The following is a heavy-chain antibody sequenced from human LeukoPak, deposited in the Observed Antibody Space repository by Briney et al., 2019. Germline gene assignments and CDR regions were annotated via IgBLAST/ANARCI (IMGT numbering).Heavy chain of an antibody. Sequence: GGSLRLSCVASGFTFSSYAMSWVRQAPGKGLEWVSVISGSGGTTYYADSVKGRFTISRDNSKNTLYLQMNSLRVEDTAVYYCAKDRAFGGVIGLDYWGQGTLVTVSS. CDR3: AKDRAFGGVIGLDY. D-gene: IGHD3-16*02. V-gene: IGHV3-23*01. CDR1: GFTFSSYA. CDR2: ISGSGGTT. J-gene: IGHJ4*02.